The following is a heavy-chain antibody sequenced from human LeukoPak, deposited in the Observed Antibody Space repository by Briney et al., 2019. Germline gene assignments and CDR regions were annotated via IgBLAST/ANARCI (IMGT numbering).Heavy chain of an antibody. CDR2: IIPILGIP. Sequence: WASVKVSCKASGGTFSSYAISWVRQAPGQGLEWMGRIIPILGIPNDAQKFQGRVTITADKSTTTAYMELSSLRSEDTAVYYCATEAIVVVTARDYWYFDLWGRGTLVTVSS. V-gene: IGHV1-69*04. CDR3: ATEAIVVVTARDYWYFDL. D-gene: IGHD2-21*02. CDR1: GGTFSSYA. J-gene: IGHJ2*01.